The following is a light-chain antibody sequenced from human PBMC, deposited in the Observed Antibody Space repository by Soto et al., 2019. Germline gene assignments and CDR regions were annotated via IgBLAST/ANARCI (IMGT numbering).Light chain of an antibody. Sequence: DIVMSQSPDSLAVSLGERATINCKSSQSVLYRSYNKNYLAWYQKKPGQPPKVLIHWASTRESGVPDRFSGSGSETDFTLTISNMQADDVAIYYCQQYYTTPLTFGGGTKVDIK. V-gene: IGKV4-1*01. J-gene: IGKJ4*01. CDR3: QQYYTTPLT. CDR1: QSVLYRSYNKNY. CDR2: WAS.